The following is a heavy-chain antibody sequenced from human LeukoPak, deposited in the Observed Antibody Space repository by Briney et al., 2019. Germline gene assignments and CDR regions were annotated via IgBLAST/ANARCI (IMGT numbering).Heavy chain of an antibody. CDR3: AREAYYDILTGWDNWFDP. D-gene: IGHD3-9*01. J-gene: IGHJ5*02. CDR2: IIPIFGTA. Sequence: SVKVSCKASGGTFSSYAISWVRQAPGQGLEWMGGIIPIFGTANYAQKFQGRVTITADESTSTAYMELSSLRSEDTAVYYCAREAYYDILTGWDNWFDPWGQGTLVTVSS. V-gene: IGHV1-69*13. CDR1: GGTFSSYA.